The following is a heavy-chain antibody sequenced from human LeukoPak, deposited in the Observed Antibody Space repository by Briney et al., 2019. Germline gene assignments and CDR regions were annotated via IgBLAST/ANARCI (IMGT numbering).Heavy chain of an antibody. D-gene: IGHD3-10*01. V-gene: IGHV4-39*01. CDR1: GGSISSSSYY. Sequence: KASETLSLTCTVSGGSISSSSYYWGWIRQPPGKGLEWIGSIYYSGSTYYNPSLKSRVTISVDTSKNQFSLKLSSVTAADTAVHYCARQAITMARGATPPFDYWGQGTLVTVSS. CDR3: ARQAITMARGATPPFDY. J-gene: IGHJ4*02. CDR2: IYYSGST.